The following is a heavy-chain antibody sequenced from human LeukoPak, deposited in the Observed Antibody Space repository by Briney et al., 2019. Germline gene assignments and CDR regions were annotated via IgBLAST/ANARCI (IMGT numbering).Heavy chain of an antibody. CDR3: ARWGLGKGNAFDI. D-gene: IGHD3-16*01. V-gene: IGHV3-30*04. Sequence: PGGSLRLSCAASGFTFSSYAMHWVRQAPGKGLEWVAVISYDGSNKYYADSVKGRFTISRDNAKNTLYLQMNSLRAEDTAVYYCARWGLGKGNAFDIWGQGTMVTVSS. J-gene: IGHJ3*02. CDR2: ISYDGSNK. CDR1: GFTFSSYA.